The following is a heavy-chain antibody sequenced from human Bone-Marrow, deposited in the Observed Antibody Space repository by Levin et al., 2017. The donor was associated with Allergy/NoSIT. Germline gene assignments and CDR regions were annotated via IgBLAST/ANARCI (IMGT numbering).Heavy chain of an antibody. CDR1: GFSFADNA. CDR3: YIGVYGAY. D-gene: IGHD3-10*01. Sequence: RAGGSLRLSCTVSGFSFADNAMSWVRQAPGKGLEWIGFIRSEGFGGTSEEAASVKGRFSFSRDDSKSIAYLQMNSLETEDTAVYYCYIGVYGAYWGQGALVTVSS. J-gene: IGHJ4*02. V-gene: IGHV3-49*04. CDR2: IRSEGFGGTS.